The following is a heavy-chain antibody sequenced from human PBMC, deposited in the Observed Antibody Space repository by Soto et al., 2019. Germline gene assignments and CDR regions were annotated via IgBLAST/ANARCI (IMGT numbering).Heavy chain of an antibody. CDR2: IYTSASI. J-gene: IGHJ6*02. CDR1: GADINTYS. V-gene: IGHV4-4*07. Sequence: PSETLSLTCSVSGADINTYSWTWVRQPAGKGLEWIGRIYTSASINYKPSLRGRVTLSVDTSTNQVSLKLASVTAADTAVYYCARDREAGYNFYYGMDVWGQGTTVTVSS. CDR3: ARDREAGYNFYYGMDV. D-gene: IGHD6-19*01.